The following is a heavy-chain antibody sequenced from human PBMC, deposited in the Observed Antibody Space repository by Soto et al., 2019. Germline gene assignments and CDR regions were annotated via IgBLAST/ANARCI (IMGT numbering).Heavy chain of an antibody. CDR1: GYTFTSYG. CDR3: ARESGYHGDY. Sequence: QVQLVQSGAEVKKPGASVKVSCKASGYTFTSYGISWVRQAPGQGLEWMGWISAYNGNTNYAQKLQGRGTMTAATPTSTAYRELRSLSPEDTAVYSGARESGYHGDYWGQGTLVTVSS. V-gene: IGHV1-18*01. D-gene: IGHD3-22*01. J-gene: IGHJ4*02. CDR2: ISAYNGNT.